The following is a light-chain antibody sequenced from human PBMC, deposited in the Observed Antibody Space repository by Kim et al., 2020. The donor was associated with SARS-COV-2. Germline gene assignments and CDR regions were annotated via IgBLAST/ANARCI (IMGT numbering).Light chain of an antibody. CDR3: QHFGDSPGYT. CDR1: QTVSSNY. V-gene: IGKV3-20*01. CDR2: GAS. Sequence: EIVLTQSPGTVSSSPGERVTLSCRATQTVSSNYLAWYQQKPGQAPRLLISGASSRATGVPDRFSGSGSGTDFTLTISRLEPEDFAVYFCQHFGDSPGYTFGQGTKLEI. J-gene: IGKJ2*01.